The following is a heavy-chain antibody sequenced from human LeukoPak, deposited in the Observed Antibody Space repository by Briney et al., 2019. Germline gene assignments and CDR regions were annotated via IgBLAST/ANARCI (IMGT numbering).Heavy chain of an antibody. Sequence: PGGSLRLSCVASGFTFTTHSMNWVRQAPGKGPEWVASTNSGSSYISYTDSVKGRFTISRDNTEKSIYLQMNYLRVEDTALYYCVRASGAAALDFWGQGTLVTVTS. CDR3: VRASGAAALDF. V-gene: IGHV3-21*01. J-gene: IGHJ4*02. CDR1: GFTFTTHS. CDR2: TNSGSSYI. D-gene: IGHD6-13*01.